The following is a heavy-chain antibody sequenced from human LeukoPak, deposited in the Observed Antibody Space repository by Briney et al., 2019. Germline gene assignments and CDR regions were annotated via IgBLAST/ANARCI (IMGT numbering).Heavy chain of an antibody. CDR2: INPNSGGT. J-gene: IGHJ4*02. V-gene: IGHV1-2*02. Sequence: ASVRVSCKASGYTFTGYYTHWVRQAPGQGLEWMGWINPNSGGTNYAQKFQGRVTMTRDTSISTAYMELSRLRSDDTAVYYCARGQYYDFWSGYVLDYWGQGTLVTVSS. CDR1: GYTFTGYY. CDR3: ARGQYYDFWSGYVLDY. D-gene: IGHD3-3*01.